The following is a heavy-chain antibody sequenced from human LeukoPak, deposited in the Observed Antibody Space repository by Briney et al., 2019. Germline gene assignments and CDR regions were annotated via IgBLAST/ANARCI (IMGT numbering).Heavy chain of an antibody. CDR3: ARHSYNYYGLDV. CDR1: GGSISPYY. CDR2: IYYSGTT. Sequence: SETLSLTCTVSGGSISPYYWSWIRQPPGKGLEWIGYIYYSGTTNYNPPLKSRVTMSVDTSNNHLSLRLTSVTAADTALYYCARHSYNYYGLDVWGQGTTITVSS. V-gene: IGHV4-59*08. J-gene: IGHJ6*02.